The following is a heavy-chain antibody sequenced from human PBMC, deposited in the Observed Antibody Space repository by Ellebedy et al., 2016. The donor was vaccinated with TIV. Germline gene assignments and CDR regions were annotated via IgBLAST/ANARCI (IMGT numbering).Heavy chain of an antibody. CDR2: INSDGSST. CDR1: GFTFSSYW. CDR3: AREGIVALHYYYGMDV. V-gene: IGHV3-74*01. Sequence: GGSLRLXCAASGFTFSSYWMHWVRQAPGKGLVWVSRINSDGSSTSYADSVKGRFTISRDNAKNTLYLQMNSLRAEDTAVYYCAREGIVALHYYYGMDVWGQGTTVTVSS. J-gene: IGHJ6*02. D-gene: IGHD2-21*01.